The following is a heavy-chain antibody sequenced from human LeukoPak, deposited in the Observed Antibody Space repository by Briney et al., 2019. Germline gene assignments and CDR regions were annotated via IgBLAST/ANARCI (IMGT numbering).Heavy chain of an antibody. CDR1: GYTLTELS. J-gene: IGHJ4*02. Sequence: ASVKVSCKVSGYTLTELSMHWVRQAPGKGLEWMGGFDPEDGETIYAQKFQGRVTMTEDTSTDTAYMELSSLRSEDTAVYYCARDTGLEQWSRQPPDYWGQGTLVTVSS. CDR2: FDPEDGET. CDR3: ARDTGLEQWSRQPPDY. V-gene: IGHV1-24*01. D-gene: IGHD6-19*01.